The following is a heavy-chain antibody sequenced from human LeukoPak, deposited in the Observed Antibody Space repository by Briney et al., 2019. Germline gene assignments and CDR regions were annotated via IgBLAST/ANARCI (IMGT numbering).Heavy chain of an antibody. Sequence: SETLSLTCAVYGGSFSGYYWSWIRQPPGKGLEWIGEINHSGSTNYNPSLKSRVTISVDTSKNQFSLKLSSVTAADTAVYYCARGAGYCSGGSCYPEDFDYWGQGTLVXXSS. CDR3: ARGAGYCSGGSCYPEDFDY. V-gene: IGHV4-34*01. CDR1: GGSFSGYY. D-gene: IGHD2-15*01. J-gene: IGHJ4*02. CDR2: INHSGST.